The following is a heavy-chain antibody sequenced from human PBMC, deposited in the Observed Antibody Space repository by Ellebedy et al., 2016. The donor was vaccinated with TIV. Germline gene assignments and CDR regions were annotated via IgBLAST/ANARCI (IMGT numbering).Heavy chain of an antibody. CDR2: ISYSGNT. V-gene: IGHV4-39*07. Sequence: MPSETLSLTCTVSGGSISSSPYHWGWIRQPPGKGPEWIGSISYSGNTYYSPSLKSRVTISVDTSKNQFSLQLSSVPAADTAVYYCARDHLCSGGSCYVSSGFDPWGQGTLVTVSS. D-gene: IGHD2-15*01. CDR1: GGSISSSPYH. J-gene: IGHJ5*02. CDR3: ARDHLCSGGSCYVSSGFDP.